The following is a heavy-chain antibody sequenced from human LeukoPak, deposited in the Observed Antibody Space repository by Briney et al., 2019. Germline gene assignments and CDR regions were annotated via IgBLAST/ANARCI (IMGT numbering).Heavy chain of an antibody. D-gene: IGHD4-17*01. Sequence: GSSVKVSCKASGGTFSSYAISWVRQAPGQGLEWMGRIIPILGIANYAQKFQGRVTITADKSTSTAYMELGSLKSEDTAVYYCARTPETTVGAFDIWGQGTMVTVSS. CDR3: ARTPETTVGAFDI. J-gene: IGHJ3*02. CDR1: GGTFSSYA. V-gene: IGHV1-69*04. CDR2: IIPILGIA.